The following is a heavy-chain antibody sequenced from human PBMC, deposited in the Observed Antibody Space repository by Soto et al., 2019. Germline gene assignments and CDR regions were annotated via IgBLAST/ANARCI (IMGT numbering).Heavy chain of an antibody. V-gene: IGHV4-4*02. Sequence: KPSETLSLTCAVSGGSISSSNWWSWVRQPPGKGLEWIGEIYHSGSTNYNPSLKSRVTISVDKSKNQFSLKLSSVTAADTAVYYCARDPTGGYSYGYIYYYYGMDVWGQGTTVTVSS. J-gene: IGHJ6*02. D-gene: IGHD5-18*01. CDR1: GGSISSSNW. CDR2: IYHSGST. CDR3: ARDPTGGYSYGYIYYYYGMDV.